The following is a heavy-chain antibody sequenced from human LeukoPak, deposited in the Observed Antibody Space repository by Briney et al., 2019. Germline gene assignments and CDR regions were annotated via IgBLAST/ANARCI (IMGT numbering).Heavy chain of an antibody. D-gene: IGHD3-10*01. CDR1: SGSFSGYY. Sequence: SETLSLTCAVYSGSFSGYYWSWIRQPPGKGLEWIGEINHSVSTNYNPSLKSRVTISVDTSKNQFSLKLSSVTAADTAVYYCARGGVRGVDYFDYWGQGTLVTVSS. CDR3: ARGGVRGVDYFDY. V-gene: IGHV4-34*01. J-gene: IGHJ4*02. CDR2: INHSVST.